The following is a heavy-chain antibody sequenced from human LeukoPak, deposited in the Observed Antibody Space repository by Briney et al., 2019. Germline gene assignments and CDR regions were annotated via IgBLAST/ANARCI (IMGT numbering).Heavy chain of an antibody. CDR2: IYYSGST. Sequence: SETLSLTCTVSGGSISSSSYYWGWIRQPSGKGLEWIGYIYYSGSTNYNPSLKSRVTISVDTSKNQFSLKLSSVTAADTAVYYCARAGGSSSWYDAFDIWGQGTMVTVSS. D-gene: IGHD6-13*01. V-gene: IGHV4-61*05. CDR3: ARAGGSSSWYDAFDI. J-gene: IGHJ3*02. CDR1: GGSISSSSYY.